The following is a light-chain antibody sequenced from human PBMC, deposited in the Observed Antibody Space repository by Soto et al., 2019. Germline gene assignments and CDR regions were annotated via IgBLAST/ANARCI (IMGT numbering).Light chain of an antibody. V-gene: IGLV1-47*02. CDR1: SSNIGSNY. Sequence: QSVLTQPPSASGTPGQRVTISWSGSSSNIGSNYVYWYQQLPGTDPKLLIYSNNQRPSGVPDRVSGSKSGTSASLAISGLRSEDEADYYCASWDDSLSGNYVFGTGTKLTVL. CDR3: ASWDDSLSGNYV. J-gene: IGLJ1*01. CDR2: SNN.